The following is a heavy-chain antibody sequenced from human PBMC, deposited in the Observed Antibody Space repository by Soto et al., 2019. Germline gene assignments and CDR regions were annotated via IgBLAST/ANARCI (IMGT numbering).Heavy chain of an antibody. D-gene: IGHD4-17*01. V-gene: IGHV4-61*01. Sequence: SETLSLTCTVSGVSVTSGSFYWSWIRQPPGKGLEWIGCIYYSGSTNYNPSLKSRVTISVDTSKNQFSLTLNSVTAADTAVYYCARDSHDYGSYWFDPWGQGTLVTVSS. CDR1: GVSVTSGSFY. J-gene: IGHJ5*02. CDR3: ARDSHDYGSYWFDP. CDR2: IYYSGST.